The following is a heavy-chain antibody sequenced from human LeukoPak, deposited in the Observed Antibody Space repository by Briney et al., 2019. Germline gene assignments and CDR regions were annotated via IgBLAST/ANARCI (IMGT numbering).Heavy chain of an antibody. J-gene: IGHJ4*02. CDR1: GFTFSSYS. V-gene: IGHV3-48*04. Sequence: QSGGSLRLSCAASGFTFSSYSMNWVRQAPGKGLEWVSYISSSGSTIYYADSVKGRFTISRDNARNSLYLQMNSLRAEDTAVYYCARDPSSWSFAYYYFDYWGQGTLVTVSS. CDR3: ARDPSSWSFAYYYFDY. D-gene: IGHD6-13*01. CDR2: ISSSGSTI.